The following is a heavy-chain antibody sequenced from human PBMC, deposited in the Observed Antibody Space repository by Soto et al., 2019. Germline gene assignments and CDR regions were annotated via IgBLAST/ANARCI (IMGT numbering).Heavy chain of an antibody. CDR2: IIPIFGTA. Sequence: SVKVSCKASGGTFSSYAISWVRQAPGQGLEWMGGIIPIFGTANYAQKFQGRVTITADESTSTAYMELSSLRSEDTAVYYCAWGFTFVGVIVIYYYYGMDVWGQGTTVTVSS. CDR1: GGTFSSYA. D-gene: IGHD3-16*02. CDR3: AWGFTFVGVIVIYYYYGMDV. J-gene: IGHJ6*02. V-gene: IGHV1-69*13.